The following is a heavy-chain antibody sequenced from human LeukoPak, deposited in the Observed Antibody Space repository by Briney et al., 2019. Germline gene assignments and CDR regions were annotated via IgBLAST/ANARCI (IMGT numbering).Heavy chain of an antibody. V-gene: IGHV3-48*01. Sequence: GGSLRLSCAASGFTFSSYSMNWVCQAPGKGLEWVSYISSSSSTIYYADSVKGRFTISRDNAKNSLYLQMNSLRVEDTAVYYCAKGGLTTPLHYWGQGTLVTVSS. CDR2: ISSSSSTI. CDR1: GFTFSSYS. CDR3: AKGGLTTPLHY. D-gene: IGHD1-14*01. J-gene: IGHJ4*02.